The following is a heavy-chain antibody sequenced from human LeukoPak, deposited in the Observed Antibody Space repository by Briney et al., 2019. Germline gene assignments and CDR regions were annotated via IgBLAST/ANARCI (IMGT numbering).Heavy chain of an antibody. CDR3: AGRRVSSDYGSVWVDP. D-gene: IGHD3-10*01. J-gene: IGHJ5*02. CDR2: IYTSGST. V-gene: IGHV4-4*07. Sequence: SETLSLTCTVSGGSISSYYWSWIRQPAGKGLEWIGRIYTSGSTNYNPSLKSRVTISVDKSKNQFSLKLSSVTAADTAVYYCAGRRVSSDYGSVWVDPWDQGTLVTVSS. CDR1: GGSISSYY.